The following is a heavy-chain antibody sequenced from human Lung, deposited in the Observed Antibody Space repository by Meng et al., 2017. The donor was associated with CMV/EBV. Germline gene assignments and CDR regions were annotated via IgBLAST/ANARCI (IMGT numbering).Heavy chain of an antibody. Sequence: GESLKISCAASGFTFSSYSMNWVRQAPGKGLEWVSSISSSSSYIYYADSVKGRFTISRDNAKNSLYLQMNSLRAEDTAVYYCARDYLIVGILEWLPFQRPSSNYYYYYGRDVWGQGTXVTVSS. J-gene: IGHJ6*02. V-gene: IGHV3-21*01. D-gene: IGHD3-3*01. CDR2: ISSSSSYI. CDR3: ARDYLIVGILEWLPFQRPSSNYYYYYGRDV. CDR1: GFTFSSYS.